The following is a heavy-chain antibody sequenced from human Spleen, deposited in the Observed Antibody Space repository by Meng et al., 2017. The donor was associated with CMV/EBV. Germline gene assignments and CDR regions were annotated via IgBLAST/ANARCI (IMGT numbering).Heavy chain of an antibody. D-gene: IGHD2-2*02. J-gene: IGHJ6*02. V-gene: IGHV4-4*02. Sequence: SETLSLTCAVSGGSISSSNWWSWVRQPPGKGLEWIGEIYHSGSTNYNPSLKSRVTISVDKSKNQFSLKLSSVTAADTAVYYCARDCSRTSCYTYYYYYGMDVWGQGTTVTVSS. CDR1: GGSISSSNW. CDR2: IYHSGST. CDR3: ARDCSRTSCYTYYYYYGMDV.